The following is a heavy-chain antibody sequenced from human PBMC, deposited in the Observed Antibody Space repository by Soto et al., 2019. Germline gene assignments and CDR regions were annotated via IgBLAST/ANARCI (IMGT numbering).Heavy chain of an antibody. J-gene: IGHJ6*02. CDR2: IYYSGST. D-gene: IGHD3-3*01. CDR1: GGSVSSGSYY. Sequence: PSETLSLPCTVSGGSVSSGSYYWSWIRQPPGKGLEGIGYIYYSGSTNYNPSLKSRVTISVDTSKNQFSLKLSSVTAADTAVYYCARDRYDFWSGYYPTYYYYGMDVWGQGTTVTAP. V-gene: IGHV4-61*01. CDR3: ARDRYDFWSGYYPTYYYYGMDV.